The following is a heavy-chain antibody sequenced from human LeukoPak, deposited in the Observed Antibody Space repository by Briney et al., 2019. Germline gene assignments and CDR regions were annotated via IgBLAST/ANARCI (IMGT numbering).Heavy chain of an antibody. Sequence: GESLKISCKGSGYIFTNYWIGWVRPMPGKGLEWMGIIYPGDSDTRYSPSFQGQVTMSADKSISTAYLKWGSLKASDTAMYYCARRATGTTKWFDPWGQGTLVTVSS. D-gene: IGHD1-1*01. V-gene: IGHV5-51*01. CDR1: GYIFTNYW. CDR2: IYPGDSDT. CDR3: ARRATGTTKWFDP. J-gene: IGHJ5*02.